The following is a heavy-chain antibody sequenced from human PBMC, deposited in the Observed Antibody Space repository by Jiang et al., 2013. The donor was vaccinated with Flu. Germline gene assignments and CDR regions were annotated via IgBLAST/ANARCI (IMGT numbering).Heavy chain of an antibody. J-gene: IGHJ6*02. V-gene: IGHV4-59*01. CDR3: ARAQYSSSPSNYYYYGMDV. D-gene: IGHD6-6*01. CDR2: YYSGST. Sequence: YYSGSTNYNPSLKSRVTISVDTSKNQFSLKLSSVTAADTAVYYCARAQYSSSPSNYYYYGMDVWGQGTTVTVSS.